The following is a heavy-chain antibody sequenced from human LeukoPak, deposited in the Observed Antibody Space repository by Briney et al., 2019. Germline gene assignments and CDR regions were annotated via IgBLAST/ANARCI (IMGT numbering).Heavy chain of an antibody. CDR3: AKDRISRDEMWNFDY. CDR1: GFTYNTYT. Sequence: GGSLRLSCIASGFTYNTYTMNWVRQAPGKGPEWVSSIGGRRGDTYYADSVKGRFTTSRDNSKSTIYLQMNNLRSEDAAVYYCAKDRISRDEMWNFDYWGRGTLVTVSS. CDR2: IGGRRGDT. V-gene: IGHV3-23*01. J-gene: IGHJ4*02. D-gene: IGHD5-24*01.